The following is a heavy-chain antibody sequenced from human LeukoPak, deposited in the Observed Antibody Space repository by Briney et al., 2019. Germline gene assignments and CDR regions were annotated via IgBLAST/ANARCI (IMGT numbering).Heavy chain of an antibody. D-gene: IGHD3-22*01. J-gene: IGHJ3*02. Sequence: GGSLRLSCAASGFTFSSYAMSWVRQAPGKGLEWVSAISGSGGSTYYADSVKGRFTISRDNSKNTLYLQMNRLRAEDTAVYYCAKGYYYDSSPPITDAFDIWGQGTMVTVSS. V-gene: IGHV3-23*01. CDR1: GFTFSSYA. CDR3: AKGYYYDSSPPITDAFDI. CDR2: ISGSGGST.